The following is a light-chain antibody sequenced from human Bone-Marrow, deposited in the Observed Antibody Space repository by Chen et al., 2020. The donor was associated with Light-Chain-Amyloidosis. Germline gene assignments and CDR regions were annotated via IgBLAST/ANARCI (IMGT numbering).Light chain of an antibody. J-gene: IGLJ1*01. V-gene: IGLV2-14*01. Sequence: QCARTQPASVSGSPGQSITISCTGTSSDVGGDNHVSWYQQHPDKAPKLMIYEVTNRPSWVPDRFSGSKSDNTASLTISGLQTEDEADYFCSSYTITNTLVFGSGTRVTVL. CDR3: SSYTITNTLV. CDR1: SSDVGGDNH. CDR2: EVT.